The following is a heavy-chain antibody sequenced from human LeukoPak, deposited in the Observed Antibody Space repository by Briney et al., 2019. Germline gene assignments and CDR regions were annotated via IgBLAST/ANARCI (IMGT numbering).Heavy chain of an antibody. CDR2: INTNNGVT. J-gene: IGHJ5*01. Sequence: ASVKVSCKASGYTFTGYTTHWVRQGPGQGLEWMGWINTNNGVTNYAQKFQGRVTLTRDTSISTAYMELTRLRSDDTAVFYCAKDSGTIATAGTLDSWGQGTLVTVSS. CDR1: GYTFTGYT. V-gene: IGHV1-2*02. CDR3: AKDSGTIATAGTLDS. D-gene: IGHD6-13*01.